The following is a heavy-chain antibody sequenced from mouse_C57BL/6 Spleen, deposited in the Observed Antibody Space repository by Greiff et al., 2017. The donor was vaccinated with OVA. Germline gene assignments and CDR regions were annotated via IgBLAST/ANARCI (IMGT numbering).Heavy chain of an antibody. V-gene: IGHV3-1*01. CDR1: GYSITSGYD. CDR2: ISYSGST. D-gene: IGHD2-4*01. CDR3: ARANDYDDPYYAMDY. J-gene: IGHJ4*01. Sequence: EVKLMESGPGMVKPSQSLSLTCTVTGYSITSGYDWHWIRHFPGNKLEWMGYISYSGSTNYNPSLKSRISITHDTSKNHFFLKLNSVTTEDTATYYCARANDYDDPYYAMDYWGQGTSVTVSS.